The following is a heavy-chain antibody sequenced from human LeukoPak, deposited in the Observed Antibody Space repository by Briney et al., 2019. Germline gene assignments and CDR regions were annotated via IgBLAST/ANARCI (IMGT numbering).Heavy chain of an antibody. Sequence: GGSLRLSCAASGFIFSNSAMHWVRQAPGKGLEWVAVIPYDGSNKYYADSVKGRFTISRDNSKNTLYLQMNSLRAEDTAVYYCAKDIEEWLVKGGGCFDYWGQGTLVTVSS. CDR2: IPYDGSNK. J-gene: IGHJ4*02. CDR1: GFIFSNSA. D-gene: IGHD6-19*01. CDR3: AKDIEEWLVKGGGCFDY. V-gene: IGHV3-30*18.